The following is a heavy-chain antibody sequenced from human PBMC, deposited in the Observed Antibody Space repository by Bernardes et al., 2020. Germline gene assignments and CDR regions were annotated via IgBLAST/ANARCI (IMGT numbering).Heavy chain of an antibody. CDR3: ARIRGFVFGHPYFDY. Sequence: TLLQPTQTLTLTCTLSGFSLSTSGMCVSWIRQPPGKALEWLALIDWDDDKYYSTSLKTRLTISKDTSKNQVVLTMTNMDPVDTATYYCARIRGFVFGHPYFDYWGQATLVPVSS. CDR2: IDWDDDK. D-gene: IGHD3-16*01. V-gene: IGHV2-70*01. CDR1: GFSLSTSGMC. J-gene: IGHJ4*02.